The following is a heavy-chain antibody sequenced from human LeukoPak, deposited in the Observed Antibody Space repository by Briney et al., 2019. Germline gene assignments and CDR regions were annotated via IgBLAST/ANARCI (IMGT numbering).Heavy chain of an antibody. CDR2: ISASGST. D-gene: IGHD2/OR15-2a*01. V-gene: IGHV4-4*07. J-gene: IGHJ5*02. CDR3: ARDLIIPPYNWFDP. Sequence: SETLSLTCTVSGGSISSYYWSWIRQPAGKGLEWIGLISASGSTNYNPSLKSRVTMSVDTSKNQFSLKLTSVTAADTAVYYCARDLIIPPYNWFDPWGQGTLVTVSS. CDR1: GGSISSYY.